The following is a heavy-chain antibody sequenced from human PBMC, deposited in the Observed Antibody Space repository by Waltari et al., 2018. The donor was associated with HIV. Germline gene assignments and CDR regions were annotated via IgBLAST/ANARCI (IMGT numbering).Heavy chain of an antibody. J-gene: IGHJ4*02. D-gene: IGHD3-3*01. Sequence: EVQLLESGGTLVRPGGSLRLSFPSYGFTLNNYALNWVRQAPGKGLEWVGGISGSGDRTDYAASAKGRFTISRDISKKTLYLQMRGLRVDDTASYYCAVQDGFFDFWGRGTVVSVAS. CDR2: ISGSGDRT. CDR3: AVQDGFFDF. CDR1: GFTLNNYA. V-gene: IGHV3-23*01.